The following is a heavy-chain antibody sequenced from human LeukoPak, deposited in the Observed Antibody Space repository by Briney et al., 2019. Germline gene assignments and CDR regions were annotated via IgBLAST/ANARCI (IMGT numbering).Heavy chain of an antibody. CDR3: AKIDYYDGSGVDY. J-gene: IGHJ4*02. V-gene: IGHV3-23*01. Sequence: GGSLRLSCAASGFTFSSYAMSWVRQSPGKGLEWVSAISSGGGSTYYADSLKGRFTISRDNSKHTLYLQMNSLRAEDTAVYYCAKIDYYDGSGVDYWGQGTLVTVSS. CDR2: ISSGGGST. CDR1: GFTFSSYA. D-gene: IGHD3-22*01.